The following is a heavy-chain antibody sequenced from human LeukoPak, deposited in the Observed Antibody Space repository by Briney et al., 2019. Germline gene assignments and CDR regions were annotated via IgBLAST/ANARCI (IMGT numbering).Heavy chain of an antibody. CDR2: IYYSGST. V-gene: IGHV4-59*01. CDR1: GGSISNYY. J-gene: IGHJ6*03. CDR3: ARGVRLNLLYYYYYMDV. Sequence: SETLSLTCAVSGGSISNYYWSWIRQPPGKGLEWIGYIYYSGSTNYNPSLKSRVTISVDTSKNQFSLKLSSVTAADTAVYYCARGVRLNLLYYYYYMDVWGKGTTVTVSS. D-gene: IGHD1-14*01.